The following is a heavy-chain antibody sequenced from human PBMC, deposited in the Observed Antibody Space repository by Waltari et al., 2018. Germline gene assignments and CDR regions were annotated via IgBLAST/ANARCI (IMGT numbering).Heavy chain of an antibody. V-gene: IGHV3-74*01. Sequence: EVQLVESGGGLVQPGGSLRLSCAASGFTFSSYWMHWVRQAPGKGLVWVSRVTSDGSSTSYADSVKGRFTISRDNAKNTLYLQMNSLRAEDTAVYYCAREDSSGYYYALGYWGQGTLVTVSS. CDR1: GFTFSSYW. CDR3: AREDSSGYYYALGY. CDR2: VTSDGSST. D-gene: IGHD3-22*01. J-gene: IGHJ4*02.